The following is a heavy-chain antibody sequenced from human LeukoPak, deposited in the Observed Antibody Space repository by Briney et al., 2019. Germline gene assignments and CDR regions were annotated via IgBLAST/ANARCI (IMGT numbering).Heavy chain of an antibody. CDR1: GVSTTNGIYY. CDR2: VHNVGST. J-gene: IGHJ4*02. D-gene: IGHD6-19*01. Sequence: SETLSLTCTVSGVSTTNGIYYWAWIRQPPGKGLEWIGSVHNVGSTYYNLSLRSRVTMSMDTSKNQFSLRLNSVTAADTAVYYCARHAEYNSGWHFYLDHWGQGILVTASS. CDR3: ARHAEYNSGWHFYLDH. V-gene: IGHV4-39*01.